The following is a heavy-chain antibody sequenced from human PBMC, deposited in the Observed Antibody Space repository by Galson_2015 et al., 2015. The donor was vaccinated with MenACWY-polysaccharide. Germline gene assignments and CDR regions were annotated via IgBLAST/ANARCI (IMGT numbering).Heavy chain of an antibody. CDR1: GASITGYY. Sequence: SETLSLTCTVSGASITGYYWSWIRQPAGKGLEWIGRIHSSGSTTSNPSLKSRGTLSVDTSKNQLSLTLKSVTAADTAVYHCARRSLGNWYFDLWGRGTLVTVSS. J-gene: IGHJ2*01. CDR3: ARRSLGNWYFDL. CDR2: IHSSGST. V-gene: IGHV4-4*07. D-gene: IGHD7-27*01.